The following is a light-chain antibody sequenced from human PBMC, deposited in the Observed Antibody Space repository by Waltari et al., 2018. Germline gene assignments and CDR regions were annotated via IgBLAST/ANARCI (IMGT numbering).Light chain of an antibody. Sequence: QSGLTQPASVSGSPGQSITISCTGTSSDVGTYNLVSWYQQYPGKAPNLMVYEVTKRTSGFPDLLSGSKSGNTASLTIYGLQSEDEADYYCCSYAGLGIYVFGTGTKVTVL. CDR1: SSDVGTYNL. V-gene: IGLV2-23*02. J-gene: IGLJ1*01. CDR3: CSYAGLGIYV. CDR2: EVT.